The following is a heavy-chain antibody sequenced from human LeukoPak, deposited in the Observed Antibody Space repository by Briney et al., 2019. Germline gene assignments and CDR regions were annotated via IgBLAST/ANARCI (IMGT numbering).Heavy chain of an antibody. CDR1: GYTFTGYY. D-gene: IGHD1-20*01. Sequence: GASVKVSCKASGYTFTGYYMHWVRQAPGQGLEWMGWINPNSGGTNYAQKFQGRVTMTRDTSISTAYMELSRLRSDDTAVYYCARVLAYNWSPYDAFDIWGQGTMVTVSS. CDR3: ARVLAYNWSPYDAFDI. J-gene: IGHJ3*02. V-gene: IGHV1-2*02. CDR2: INPNSGGT.